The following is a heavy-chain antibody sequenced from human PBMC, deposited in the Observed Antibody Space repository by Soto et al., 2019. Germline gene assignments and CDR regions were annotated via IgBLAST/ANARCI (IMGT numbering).Heavy chain of an antibody. CDR3: ARDPIFGVVIPNWFDP. CDR1: GYTFTSYG. CDR2: ISAYNGNT. J-gene: IGHJ5*02. D-gene: IGHD3-3*01. Sequence: GASVKVSCKASGYTFTSYGISWVRQAPGQGLEWMGWISAYNGNTNYAQKLQGRVTMTTDTSTSTAYMELRSLRSDDTAVYYCARDPIFGVVIPNWFDPWGQGTLVTVSS. V-gene: IGHV1-18*01.